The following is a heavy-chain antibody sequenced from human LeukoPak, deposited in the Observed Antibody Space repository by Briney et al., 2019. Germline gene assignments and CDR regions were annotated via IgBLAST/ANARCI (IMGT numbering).Heavy chain of an antibody. CDR1: GFTFSSYE. V-gene: IGHV3-48*03. D-gene: IGHD5-12*01. J-gene: IGHJ4*02. CDR3: ARSMRSGYVFDS. Sequence: GGSLRLSCAAAGFTFSSYEMNCVRQAPGKGLEWVSHISFSGSTIYYADSVKGRFTISRDNAKKSLYLQMNSLRAEDTAVYYCARSMRSGYVFDSWGQGTLVTVSS. CDR2: ISFSGSTI.